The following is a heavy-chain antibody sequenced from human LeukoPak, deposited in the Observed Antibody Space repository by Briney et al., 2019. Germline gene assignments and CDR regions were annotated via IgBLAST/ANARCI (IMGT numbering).Heavy chain of an antibody. CDR1: GGSISSSSYY. J-gene: IGHJ3*02. Sequence: PSATLSLTCTVSGGSISSSSYYWGWIRQPPGKGLEWIGSIYYSGSTYYNPSLKSRVTISVDTSKNQFSLKLSSVTAADTAVYYCARLPYCSSTSCYSEAYDAFDIWGQGTMVTVSS. D-gene: IGHD2-2*01. CDR2: IYYSGST. CDR3: ARLPYCSSTSCYSEAYDAFDI. V-gene: IGHV4-39*01.